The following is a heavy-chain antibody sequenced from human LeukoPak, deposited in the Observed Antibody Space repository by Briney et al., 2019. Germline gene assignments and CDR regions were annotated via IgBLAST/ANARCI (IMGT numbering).Heavy chain of an antibody. CDR2: INPNSGGT. J-gene: IGHJ1*01. D-gene: IGHD6-13*01. Sequence: ASVKVSCKASEYTFSGYYMHWVRQAPGQGLEWMGWINPNSGGTNYAQKFQGRVTMTRDTSISTAYMELSRLRSDDTAVYYCARGYPLPTTAAGTYFQHWGQGTLVTVSS. V-gene: IGHV1-2*02. CDR3: ARGYPLPTTAAGTYFQH. CDR1: EYTFSGYY.